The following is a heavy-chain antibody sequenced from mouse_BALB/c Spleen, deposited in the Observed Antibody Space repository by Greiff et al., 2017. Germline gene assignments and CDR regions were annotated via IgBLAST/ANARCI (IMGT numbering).Heavy chain of an antibody. CDR1: GFSLTSYG. CDR2: IWSGGST. Sequence: VKLKESGPGLVQPSQSLSITCTVSGFSLTSYGVHWVRQSPGKGLEWLGVIWSGGSTDYNAAFISRLSISKDNSKSQVFFKMNSLQANDTAIYYCATDSSGAWFAYWGQGTLVTVSA. J-gene: IGHJ3*01. CDR3: ATDSSGAWFAY. V-gene: IGHV2-2*02. D-gene: IGHD3-2*01.